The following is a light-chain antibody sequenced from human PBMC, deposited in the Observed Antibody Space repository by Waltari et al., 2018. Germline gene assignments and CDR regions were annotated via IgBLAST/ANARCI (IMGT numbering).Light chain of an antibody. V-gene: IGLV3-1*01. CDR3: QAWDSSTLV. CDR1: KLGDKY. Sequence: SYELSQPPSMSVSPGQTASITCSGDKLGDKYASWYHQKPGQSPVLVIFQDNKRPAGIPARFSGSNSGNTATLTISGTQAMDEADYYCQAWDSSTLVFGGGTKLTVL. J-gene: IGLJ2*01. CDR2: QDN.